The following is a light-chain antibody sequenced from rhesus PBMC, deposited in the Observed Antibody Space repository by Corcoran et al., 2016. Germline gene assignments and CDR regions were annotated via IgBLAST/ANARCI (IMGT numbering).Light chain of an antibody. CDR1: QSVSSS. V-gene: IGKV3-24*01. CDR2: GAS. J-gene: IGKJ1*01. Sequence: EIVMTQSPATLSLSPGERVTLSCRASQSVSSSLAWYQQKPGQAPRLLIYGASSRATGIPDRFSGSGSGTDFTLTISSLEPEDVAVYYCLQHSNWPRTFGQGTKVEIK. CDR3: LQHSNWPRT.